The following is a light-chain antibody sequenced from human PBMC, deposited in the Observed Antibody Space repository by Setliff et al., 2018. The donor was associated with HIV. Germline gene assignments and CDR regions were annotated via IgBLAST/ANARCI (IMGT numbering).Light chain of an antibody. V-gene: IGLV1-40*01. J-gene: IGLJ1*01. CDR3: QSYDSSLSGYV. CDR2: SFT. Sequence: ALAQPPSVSGAPGQRVTISCTGSSSNIGAGFDVHWYQQFPGTAPKLLIYSFTNRPSGVPDRFSGSKSGTSASLAIAGLQAEDEADYYCQSYDSSLSGYVFGTGTKVTV. CDR1: SSNIGAGFD.